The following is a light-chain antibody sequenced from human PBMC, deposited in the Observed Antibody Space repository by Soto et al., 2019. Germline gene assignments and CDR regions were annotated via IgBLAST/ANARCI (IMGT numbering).Light chain of an antibody. J-gene: IGLJ2*01. CDR3: QTWGTGIHVV. V-gene: IGLV4-69*02. CDR2: LNNDGSH. CDR1: SGHSTYA. Sequence: QSVLTQSPSASASLGASVKLTCTLSSGHSTYAIAWHQQQPEKGPRYLMKLNNDGSHSKGDGIPDRFSGSSSGAERYLTISSLQSEDEADYYCQTWGTGIHVVFGGGTKLTVL.